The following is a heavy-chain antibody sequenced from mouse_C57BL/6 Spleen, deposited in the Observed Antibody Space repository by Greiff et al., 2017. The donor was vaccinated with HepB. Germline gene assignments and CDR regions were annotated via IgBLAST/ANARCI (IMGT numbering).Heavy chain of an antibody. CDR3: ARRNWFFDY. V-gene: IGHV1-66*01. J-gene: IGHJ2*01. CDR1: GYSFTSYY. CDR2: IYPGSGNT. D-gene: IGHD4-1*01. Sequence: VKLVESGPELVKPGASVKISCKASGYSFTSYYIHWVKQRPGQGLEWIGWIYPGSGNTKYNEKFKGKATLTADTSSSTAYMQLSSLTSEDSAVYYCARRNWFFDYWGQGTTLTVSS.